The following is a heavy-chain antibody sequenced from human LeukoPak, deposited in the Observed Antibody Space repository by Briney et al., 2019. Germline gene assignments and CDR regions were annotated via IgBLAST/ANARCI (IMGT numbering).Heavy chain of an antibody. Sequence: GGSLRLSCAASGFTFSSYEMNWVRQAPGKGLEWVSYISSIGSTIYYADSVKGRFTISRDNAKNSLYLQMNSLRAEDTAVYYCARSTYYYDSSGFNYAAFDIWGQGTMVTVSS. CDR1: GFTFSSYE. CDR3: ARSTYYYDSSGFNYAAFDI. V-gene: IGHV3-48*03. CDR2: ISSIGSTI. D-gene: IGHD3-22*01. J-gene: IGHJ3*02.